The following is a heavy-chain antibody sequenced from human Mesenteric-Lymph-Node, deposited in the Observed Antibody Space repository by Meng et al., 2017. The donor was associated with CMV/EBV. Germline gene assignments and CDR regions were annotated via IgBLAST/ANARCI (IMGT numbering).Heavy chain of an antibody. CDR2: INHSGIT. V-gene: IGHV4-34*01. D-gene: IGHD6-13*01. J-gene: IGHJ5*02. Sequence: GSLRLSCAVYGRSFRGYCWSWIRQPPGKGLEWIGEINHSGITNYHPSLKSRVTISVDTSKNQFSLKLSSVTAADTAVYYCARRPRGAAAGNWFDPWGQGTLVTVSS. CDR3: ARRPRGAAAGNWFDP. CDR1: GRSFRGYC.